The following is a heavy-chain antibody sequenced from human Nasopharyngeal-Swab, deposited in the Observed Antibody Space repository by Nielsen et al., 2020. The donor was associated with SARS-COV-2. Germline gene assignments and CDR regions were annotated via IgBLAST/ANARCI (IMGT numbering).Heavy chain of an antibody. Sequence: GESLKISCAGPGFIFSSYWMRWARQAPGKGLEWVADMNQDGSEKRYVDSVQGRFTISRDNAKNSLYLQMNSLRAEDTAVYYCARDGDWNFGFWGQGTLVSVSS. D-gene: IGHD3/OR15-3a*01. V-gene: IGHV3-7*04. CDR2: MNQDGSEK. CDR3: ARDGDWNFGF. CDR1: GFIFSSYW. J-gene: IGHJ4*02.